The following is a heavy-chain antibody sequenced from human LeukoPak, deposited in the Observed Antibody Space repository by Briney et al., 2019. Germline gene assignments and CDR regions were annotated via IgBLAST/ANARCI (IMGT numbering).Heavy chain of an antibody. CDR2: IRQDGSEK. J-gene: IGHJ4*02. CDR1: GFTFSNFW. D-gene: IGHD3-22*01. Sequence: AGGSLRLSCAASGFTFSNFWMTWVRQAPGKGLEWVANIRQDGSEKYYVDSVKGRITISRDNAKRSLYLQMNSLRAEDTAVYYCARSQYYLDTSGYSGGYFWGQGTLVTVSS. V-gene: IGHV3-7*01. CDR3: ARSQYYLDTSGYSGGYF.